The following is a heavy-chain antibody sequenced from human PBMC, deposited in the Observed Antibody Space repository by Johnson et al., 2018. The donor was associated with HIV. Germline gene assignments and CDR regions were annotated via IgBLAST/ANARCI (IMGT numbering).Heavy chain of an antibody. CDR3: ARDWGTIQLWSSGAFDI. CDR2: IKQDGSEK. D-gene: IGHD5-18*01. Sequence: VQLVESGGGLVQPGGSLRRSCAASGFTVSSNYMNWVRQAPGKGLEWVANIKQDGSEKYYVDSVKGRFTISRDNAKNSLYLQMNSLRAEDTAVYYCARDWGTIQLWSSGAFDIWGQGTTVTVSS. V-gene: IGHV3-7*01. J-gene: IGHJ3*02. CDR1: GFTVSSNY.